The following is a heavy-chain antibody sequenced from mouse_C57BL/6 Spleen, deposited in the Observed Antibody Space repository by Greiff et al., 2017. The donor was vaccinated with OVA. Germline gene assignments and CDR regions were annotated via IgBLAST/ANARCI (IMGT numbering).Heavy chain of an antibody. CDR3: ARRSTGAYAMDY. V-gene: IGHV1-39*01. CDR1: GYSFTDYN. Sequence: VHVKQSGPELVKPGASVKISCKASGYSFTDYNMNWVKQSNGKSLEWIGVINPNYGTTSYNQKFKGKATLTVDQSSSTAYMQLNSLTSEDSAVYYCARRSTGAYAMDYWGQGTSVTVSS. J-gene: IGHJ4*01. D-gene: IGHD4-1*02. CDR2: INPNYGTT.